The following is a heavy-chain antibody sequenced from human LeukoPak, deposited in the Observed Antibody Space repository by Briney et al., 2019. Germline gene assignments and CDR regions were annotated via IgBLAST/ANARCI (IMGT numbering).Heavy chain of an antibody. D-gene: IGHD3-22*01. V-gene: IGHV4-4*07. Sequence: SETLSLTCTVSGGSISSYYWSWIRQPAGKGLEWVGHIYTSGSTNYNPSLKSRVTMSVDTSKNQFSLKLSSVTAADTAVYYCARSGYYDSSGYLKDDAFDIWGQGTMVTISS. CDR3: ARSGYYDSSGYLKDDAFDI. J-gene: IGHJ3*02. CDR1: GGSISSYY. CDR2: IYTSGST.